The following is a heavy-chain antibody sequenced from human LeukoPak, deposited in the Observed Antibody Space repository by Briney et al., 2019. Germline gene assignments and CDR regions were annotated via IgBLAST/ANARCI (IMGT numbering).Heavy chain of an antibody. CDR2: INSDGSST. CDR1: GFTFSSYW. J-gene: IGHJ6*03. CDR3: TTEVPTDCSGGSCYYYYYIDV. V-gene: IGHV3-74*03. Sequence: GGSLRLSCAVSGFTFSSYWMQWVSQAQGKGVVWVSRINSDGSSTMYADSVKGRLTISRENAKNTMYLQMNREKNKDTGVYLCTTEVPTDCSGGSCYYYYYIDVWGKGTTVTVSS. D-gene: IGHD2-15*01.